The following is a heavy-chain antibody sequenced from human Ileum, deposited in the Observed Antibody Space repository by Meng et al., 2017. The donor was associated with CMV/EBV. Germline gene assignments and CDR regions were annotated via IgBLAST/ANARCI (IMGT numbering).Heavy chain of an antibody. CDR3: ARDGVRGLDY. D-gene: IGHD3-10*01. CDR2: IWYDGSNK. J-gene: IGHJ4*02. Sequence: GESLKISCAVSGVTFSTYWMSWVRQAPGKGLEWVTFIWYDGSNKYYADSVKGRFTISRDNSKNTLYLQMNTLRVEDTAVYYCARDGVRGLDYWGQGTLVTVSS. V-gene: IGHV3-30*02. CDR1: GVTFSTYW.